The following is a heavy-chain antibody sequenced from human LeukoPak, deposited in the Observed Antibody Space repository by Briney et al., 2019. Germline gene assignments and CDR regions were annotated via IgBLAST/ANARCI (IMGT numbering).Heavy chain of an antibody. V-gene: IGHV3-64D*08. J-gene: IGHJ4*02. CDR2: ISTNAGRT. Sequence: PGGSLRLSCSASGFTFSSYAMHWVRQAPGKGLQYVSGISTNAGRTYYAESVKGRFTISRDNSKNTLYLQMSSLRAEDTAVYFCPLPARGYWGQGALVTVSS. CDR3: PLPARGY. D-gene: IGHD1-26*01. CDR1: GFTFSSYA.